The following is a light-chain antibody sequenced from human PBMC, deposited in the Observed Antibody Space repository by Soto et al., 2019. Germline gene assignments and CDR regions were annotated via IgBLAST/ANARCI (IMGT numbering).Light chain of an antibody. CDR3: QQYYNYPFT. J-gene: IGKJ1*01. CDR2: DAS. CDR1: QSISSW. Sequence: DIQMTQSPSTLSASVGDRVTITCRASQSISSWLAWYQQKPGKAPKVLIYDASSLESGVPSRFSGSGSGTEFTLTISSLQPDDFATYYCQQYYNYPFTFGQGTKVETK. V-gene: IGKV1-5*01.